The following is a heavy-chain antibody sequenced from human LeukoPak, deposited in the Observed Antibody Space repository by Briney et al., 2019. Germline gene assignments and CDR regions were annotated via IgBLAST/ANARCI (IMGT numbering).Heavy chain of an antibody. Sequence: GASVKVSCKASGYTFTGYYMHWVRQAPGQGLEWMGWINPNSGGTNYAQKFQGWVTMTRDMSISTAYMELSRLRSDDTAVYYCARESYCSGGSCYSGWFDPWGQGTLVTVSS. D-gene: IGHD2-15*01. CDR3: ARESYCSGGSCYSGWFDP. CDR2: INPNSGGT. V-gene: IGHV1-2*04. CDR1: GYTFTGYY. J-gene: IGHJ5*02.